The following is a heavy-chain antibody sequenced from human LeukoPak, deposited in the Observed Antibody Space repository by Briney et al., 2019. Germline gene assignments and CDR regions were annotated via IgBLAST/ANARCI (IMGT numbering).Heavy chain of an antibody. CDR3: ARMDIGLVRD. D-gene: IGHD3-10*01. J-gene: IGHJ4*02. V-gene: IGHV3-7*01. CDR1: GFTFSSYW. CDR2: IKQDGSEK. Sequence: GGSLRLSCSASGFTFSSYWMSWVRQAPGKGLEWVANIKQDGSEKYYVDSVEGRFTISRDNAKNSLSLQMNSLRAEDTAMYYCARMDIGLVRDWGQGTLVTVSS.